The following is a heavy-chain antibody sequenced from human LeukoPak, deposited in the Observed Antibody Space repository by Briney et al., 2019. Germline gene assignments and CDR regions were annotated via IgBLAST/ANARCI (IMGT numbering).Heavy chain of an antibody. CDR3: ATDLHRIVGATLLDY. CDR1: GYTFTSYG. V-gene: IGHV1-18*01. J-gene: IGHJ4*02. CDR2: ISAYNGNT. Sequence: GASVKVSCKASGYTFTSYGISWVRQAPGQGLEWMGWISAYNGNTNYAQKLQGRVTMTEDTSTDTAYMELNSLRSEDTAVYYCATDLHRIVGATLLDYWGQGTLVTVSS. D-gene: IGHD1-26*01.